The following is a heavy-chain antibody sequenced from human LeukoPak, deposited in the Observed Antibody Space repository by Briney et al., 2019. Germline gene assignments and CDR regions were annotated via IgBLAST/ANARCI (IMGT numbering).Heavy chain of an antibody. Sequence: GGSLRLSCAASGFSFSDAWMSWVRQIPGKGLEWVGRIESKTDGGTTDYAAPVKGRFTISRDDSTNTLYLQMNSLRAEDTAVYYCAKTGNPPTGDYWGQGTLVTVSS. J-gene: IGHJ4*02. D-gene: IGHD1-1*01. CDR2: IESKTDGGTT. CDR3: AKTGNPPTGDY. CDR1: GFSFSDAW. V-gene: IGHV3-15*04.